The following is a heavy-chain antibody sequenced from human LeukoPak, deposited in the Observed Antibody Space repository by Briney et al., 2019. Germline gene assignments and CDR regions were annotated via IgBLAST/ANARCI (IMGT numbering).Heavy chain of an antibody. D-gene: IGHD5-18*01. CDR3: ARDRSRYSEYYFDY. V-gene: IGHV4-4*07. J-gene: IGHJ4*02. CDR1: GGSISTYC. Sequence: SETLSLTCTVSGGSISTYCWSWIRQPAGKGLEWIGRIYPSGSTFYNPSLKSRVTISIDKSKNQFFLNLTSVTAADTALYYCARDRSRYSEYYFDYWGQGSLVTVSS. CDR2: IYPSGST.